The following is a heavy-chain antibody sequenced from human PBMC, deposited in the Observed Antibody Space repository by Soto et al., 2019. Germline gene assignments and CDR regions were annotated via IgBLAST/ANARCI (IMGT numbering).Heavy chain of an antibody. Sequence: QVQLVQSGAEVKKPGSSVKVSCKASGGSFSTYGINWVRLAPGQGLEWMGGIIPKFGTTNYAQKFRGRVTMTADESTNTAYMELNYLRSEDTAVYFCARELDPYYGGNSLSLDYWCQGTLVTVSS. D-gene: IGHD4-17*01. CDR1: GGSFSTYG. J-gene: IGHJ4*02. CDR3: ARELDPYYGGNSLSLDY. CDR2: IIPKFGTT. V-gene: IGHV1-69*13.